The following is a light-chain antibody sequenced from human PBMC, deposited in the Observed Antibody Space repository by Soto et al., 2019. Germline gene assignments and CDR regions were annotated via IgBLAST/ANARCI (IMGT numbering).Light chain of an antibody. CDR3: QQYNSYSL. Sequence: DIQMTQSPSTLSASVVDRVTITFRASQTISNWLAWYQQKPGKAPKLLIYDASSLESGVPSRFRGSGSGTEFTLTISSLQTEDFATYYCQQYNSYSLFGQGTKVDIK. J-gene: IGKJ1*01. CDR2: DAS. CDR1: QTISNW. V-gene: IGKV1-5*01.